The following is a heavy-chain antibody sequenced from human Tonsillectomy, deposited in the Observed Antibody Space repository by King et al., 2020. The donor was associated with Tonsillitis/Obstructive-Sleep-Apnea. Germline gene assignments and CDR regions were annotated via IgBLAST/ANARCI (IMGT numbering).Heavy chain of an antibody. V-gene: IGHV3-74*01. CDR2: INSDGSST. CDR3: ARGDYDFWSGYYLDY. D-gene: IGHD3-3*01. J-gene: IGHJ4*02. Sequence: EVQLVESGGGLVQPGGSLRLSCAASGFTFSSYWMHWVRQAPGKGLVWDSRINSDGSSTSYADSVKGRFTISRDNAKNTLYLQMNSLRAEDTAVYYCARGDYDFWSGYYLDYWGQGTLVTVSS. CDR1: GFTFSSYW.